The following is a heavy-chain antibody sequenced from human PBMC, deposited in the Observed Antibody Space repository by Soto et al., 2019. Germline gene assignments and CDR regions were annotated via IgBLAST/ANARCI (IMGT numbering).Heavy chain of an antibody. V-gene: IGHV4-31*03. J-gene: IGHJ5*02. CDR2: MHYSGST. CDR1: GGSISSGGYY. CDR3: AMTKQHDTNYLNYFDP. D-gene: IGHD4-4*01. Sequence: QVQLQESGPGLVKPSQTLSLTCTVSGGSISSGGYYWSWIRQLPGKGLEWIGYMHYSGSTYSNPSLGSRGAISLDTSENQFSLRLSSVTAADTAVYYCAMTKQHDTNYLNYFDPWGQGSLVTVSS.